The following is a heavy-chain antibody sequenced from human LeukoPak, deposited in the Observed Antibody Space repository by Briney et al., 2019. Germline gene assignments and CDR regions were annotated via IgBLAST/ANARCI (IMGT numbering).Heavy chain of an antibody. V-gene: IGHV4-30-4*08. D-gene: IGHD6-19*01. CDR1: GGSISSSPYY. J-gene: IGHJ4*02. CDR3: ARHVEQRLTPFDY. Sequence: PSQTLSLTCTVSGGSISSSPYYWSWIRQHPGKGLEWIAYIYYSGSTYYNPSLKSRVTISVDTSKNQFSLKLSSVTAADTAVYYCARHVEQRLTPFDYWGQGILVTVSS. CDR2: IYYSGST.